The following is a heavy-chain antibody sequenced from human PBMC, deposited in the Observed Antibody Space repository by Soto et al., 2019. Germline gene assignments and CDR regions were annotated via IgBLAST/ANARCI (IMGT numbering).Heavy chain of an antibody. CDR1: GFTLSDADVG. CDR3: ARIRGYCSGGSCYFYYFAMDV. Sequence: QVTLKESGPVLVKPTETLTLTCTVSGFTLSDADVGVAWIRQPPGKALEWLAHILSNDEEVFSSSLRTRLTISKDTSRSQVVLTMSNMEPVYTATYYCARIRGYCSGGSCYFYYFAMDVWGQGTTVTVS. V-gene: IGHV2-26*01. J-gene: IGHJ6*02. CDR2: ILSNDEE. D-gene: IGHD2-15*01.